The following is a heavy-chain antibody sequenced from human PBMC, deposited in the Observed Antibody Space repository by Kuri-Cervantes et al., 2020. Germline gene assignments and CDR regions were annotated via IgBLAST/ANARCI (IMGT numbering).Heavy chain of an antibody. CDR3: AKEKQWRVEVDAFDI. V-gene: IGHV3-23*01. CDR1: EFTFNSFA. J-gene: IGHJ3*02. CDR2: ISGSGGST. D-gene: IGHD6-19*01. Sequence: GESLKISCVASEFTFNSFAMNWVRQAPGKGLEWVSTISGSGGSTYYADSVRGRFTISRDNSKNTLYLQVNSLRADDTAVYYCAKEKQWRVEVDAFDIWGQGTMVTVSS.